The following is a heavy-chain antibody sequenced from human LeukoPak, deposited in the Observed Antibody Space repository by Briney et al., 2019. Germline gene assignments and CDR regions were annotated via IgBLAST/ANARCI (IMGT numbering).Heavy chain of an antibody. CDR1: GGSISSYY. CDR2: IYSSGST. CDR3: ARGGGYGSPLGF. D-gene: IGHD5-18*01. Sequence: SETLSLTCTVSGGSISSYYWSWIRQPPGEGLEWIAYIYSSGSTKYNPPLKSRVTISVDTSKNQFSLKLSSVTAADTAVYYCARGGGYGSPLGFWGQGTLVTVSS. V-gene: IGHV4-4*09. J-gene: IGHJ4*02.